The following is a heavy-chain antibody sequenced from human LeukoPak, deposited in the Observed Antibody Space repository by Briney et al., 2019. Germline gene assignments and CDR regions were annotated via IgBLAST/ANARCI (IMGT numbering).Heavy chain of an antibody. CDR1: GFTFTSSA. CDR2: IVVGSGNT. V-gene: IGHV1-58*01. D-gene: IGHD3-9*01. CDR3: QKTAYEILTGFDY. Sequence: ASVKVSCKASGFTFTSSAVQWVRQARGQRLELIGWIVVGSGNTNYAQKFQERVTITRDMSTSTAYMELSSLRSEDTAVYFRQKTAYEILTGFDYWGQGTLVTVSS. J-gene: IGHJ4*02.